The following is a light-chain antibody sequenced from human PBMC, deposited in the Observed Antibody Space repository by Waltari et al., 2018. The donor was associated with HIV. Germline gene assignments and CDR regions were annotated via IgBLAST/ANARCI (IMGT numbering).Light chain of an antibody. CDR2: AVR. Sequence: QSALTQPPSVSGSPGQSITITCTGPSDDIGASNHVSWYQQYIDEPPKLLIFAVRNRPSGVSGRFSASKSGNTASLTITGLQSDDEAIYYCSSYTRQISVAFGGGTRVTV. J-gene: IGLJ2*01. CDR1: SDDIGASNH. CDR3: SSYTRQISVA. V-gene: IGLV2-14*03.